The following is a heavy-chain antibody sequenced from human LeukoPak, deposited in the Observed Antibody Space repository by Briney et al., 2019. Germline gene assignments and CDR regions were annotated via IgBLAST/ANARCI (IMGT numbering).Heavy chain of an antibody. CDR2: ISSSSSYK. Sequence: GGXLRLSCAASGFTFSSYSMNWVRQAPGKGLEWVSSISSSSSYKYYADSVKGRFTISRDNAKNSLYLQVNSLRAEDTAVYYCARDLEYSYAPIWGQGTLVTVSS. D-gene: IGHD5-18*01. V-gene: IGHV3-21*01. CDR1: GFTFSSYS. J-gene: IGHJ4*02. CDR3: ARDLEYSYAPI.